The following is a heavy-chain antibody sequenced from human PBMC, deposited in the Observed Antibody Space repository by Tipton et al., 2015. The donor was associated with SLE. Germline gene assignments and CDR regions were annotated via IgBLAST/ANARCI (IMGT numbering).Heavy chain of an antibody. D-gene: IGHD6-13*01. V-gene: IGHV4-59*01. J-gene: IGHJ4*02. CDR3: ARDLGSSGSFGY. Sequence: TLSLTCTVSGGSISSYYLSWIRQPPGKGLEWIGYIYYSGSTNYNPSLKSRVTISVGTSKNLFSLKLSSVTAADTAGYYCARDLGSSGSFGYWGQGTLVTVSS. CDR1: GGSISSYY. CDR2: IYYSGST.